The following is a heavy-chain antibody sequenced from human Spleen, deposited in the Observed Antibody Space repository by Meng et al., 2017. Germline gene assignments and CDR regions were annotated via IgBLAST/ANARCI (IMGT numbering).Heavy chain of an antibody. CDR2: INWNGGST. CDR1: GFTFDDYG. CDR3: ARGESYSFGY. D-gene: IGHD1-26*01. V-gene: IGHV3-20*04. Sequence: GESLKISCAASGFTFDDYGMSWVRQAPGKGLEWVSGINWNGGSTGYADSVKGRFTISRDNAKNSLYLQMNSLRAEDTAVYYCARGESYSFGYWGQGTLVTVSS. J-gene: IGHJ4*02.